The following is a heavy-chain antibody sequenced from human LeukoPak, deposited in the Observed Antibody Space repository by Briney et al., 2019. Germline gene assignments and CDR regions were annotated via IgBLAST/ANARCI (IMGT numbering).Heavy chain of an antibody. Sequence: GGALRLSCAASGFTFSSYSMNWVRQAPGKGLEWVSSISSSSSYIYYADSVKGRFTISRDNAKNSLYLQMNSLRAEDTAVYYCARETVEMATTRAAFDIWGQGTMVTVSS. CDR1: GFTFSSYS. V-gene: IGHV3-21*01. CDR2: ISSSSSYI. D-gene: IGHD5-24*01. J-gene: IGHJ3*02. CDR3: ARETVEMATTRAAFDI.